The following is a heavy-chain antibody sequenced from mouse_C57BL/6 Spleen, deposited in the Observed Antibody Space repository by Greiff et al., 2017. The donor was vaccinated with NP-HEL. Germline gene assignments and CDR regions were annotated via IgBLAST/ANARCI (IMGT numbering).Heavy chain of an antibody. CDR1: GYTFTSYW. CDR2: IDPSDSYT. D-gene: IGHD3-3*01. J-gene: IGHJ2*01. CDR3: ARGDPGY. V-gene: IGHV1-50*01. Sequence: VKLQQPGAELVKPGASVKLSCKASGYTFTSYWMQWVKQRPGQGLEWIGEIDPSDSYTNYNQKFKGKATLTVDTSSSTAYMQLSSLTSEDSAVYYCARGDPGYWGQGTTLTVSS.